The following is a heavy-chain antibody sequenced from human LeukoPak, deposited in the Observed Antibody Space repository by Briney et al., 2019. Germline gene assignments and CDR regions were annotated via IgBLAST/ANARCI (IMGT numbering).Heavy chain of an antibody. Sequence: SETLSLTCTVSGGSVRSYYWTWMRQPPGKELEWLGYIYYTGTTNYNPSLKSRLTISVDTSKDHFSLKLSSVTPADTAVYYCAREVTGTSGSFDYWGQGALVTVSS. J-gene: IGHJ4*02. CDR3: AREVTGTSGSFDY. CDR2: IYYTGTT. D-gene: IGHD6-19*01. V-gene: IGHV4-59*02. CDR1: GGSVRSYY.